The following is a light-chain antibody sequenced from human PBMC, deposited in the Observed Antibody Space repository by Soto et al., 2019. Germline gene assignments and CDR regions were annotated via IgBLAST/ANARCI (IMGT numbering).Light chain of an antibody. CDR2: VAS. V-gene: IGKV3-20*01. CDR1: QSVSSSY. J-gene: IGKJ1*01. CDR3: QQYGSSRT. Sequence: EIVLTQSPGTLSLSPGERATLSCRASQSVSSSYLAWYQQKPGQAPRLLIYVASSRATGIPDRFSGTGSGTDFTLTISRLEPEDFAVYYCQQYGSSRTFGQETKVDIK.